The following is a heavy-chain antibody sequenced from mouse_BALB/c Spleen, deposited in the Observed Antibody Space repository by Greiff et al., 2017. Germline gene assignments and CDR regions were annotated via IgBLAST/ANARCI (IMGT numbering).Heavy chain of an antibody. Sequence: EVKLQESGPGLVKPSQSLSLTCSVTGYSITSCYYWNWIRQFPGNKLEWMSYISYDGSNNYNPSLKNRISITRDTSKNQFFLKLNSVTAEDTATYDCARKEVGFAYWGQGTLVTVSA. CDR1: GYSITSCYY. CDR3: ARKEVGFAY. V-gene: IGHV3-6*02. CDR2: ISYDGSN. J-gene: IGHJ3*01.